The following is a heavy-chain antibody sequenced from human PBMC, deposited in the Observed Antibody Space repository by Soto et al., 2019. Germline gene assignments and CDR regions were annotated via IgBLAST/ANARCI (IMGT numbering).Heavy chain of an antibody. Sequence: QVQLVQSGAEVKKPGASVKVSCRTSGYTFTGYGVSWVRQAPGQGLEWLGWISSYNGSTNYAQRFQRRATMTTDTSTTTVYMELRSLRSDDTAIYYCARALYCSDGTCYHPGFFRHGGQGTLVTVSS. CDR2: ISSYNGST. V-gene: IGHV1-18*01. CDR3: ARALYCSDGTCYHPGFFRH. CDR1: GYTFTGYG. J-gene: IGHJ1*01. D-gene: IGHD2-15*01.